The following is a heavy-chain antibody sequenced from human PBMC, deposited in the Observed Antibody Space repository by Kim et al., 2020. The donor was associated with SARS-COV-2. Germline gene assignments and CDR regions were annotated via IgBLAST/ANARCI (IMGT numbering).Heavy chain of an antibody. Sequence: SVKVSCKASGGTFSSYAISWVRQAPGQGLEWMGGIIPIFGTANYAQKFQGRVTITADESTSTAYMELSSLRSEDTAVYYCARVPQRTLYYYYYGMDVWGQGTTVTVSS. J-gene: IGHJ6*02. CDR1: GGTFSSYA. D-gene: IGHD2-2*01. CDR2: IIPIFGTA. V-gene: IGHV1-69*13. CDR3: ARVPQRTLYYYYYGMDV.